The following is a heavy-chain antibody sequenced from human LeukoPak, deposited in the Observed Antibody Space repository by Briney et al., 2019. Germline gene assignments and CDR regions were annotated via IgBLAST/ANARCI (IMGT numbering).Heavy chain of an antibody. J-gene: IGHJ4*02. CDR1: GYTFTGYY. D-gene: IGHD4-11*01. Sequence: ASVKVSCKASGYTFTGYYLHWVRQAPGQGLEWMGWINPSSGATKYAQNFQGRVTMTRDTSITTAYMELSRLRSDDTAVYYCARDKDYSSPADYWGQGTLVTVSS. CDR3: ARDKDYSSPADY. V-gene: IGHV1-2*02. CDR2: INPSSGAT.